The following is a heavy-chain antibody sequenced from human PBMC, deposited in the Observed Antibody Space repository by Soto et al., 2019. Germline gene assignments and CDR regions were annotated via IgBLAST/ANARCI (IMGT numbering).Heavy chain of an antibody. CDR2: INPHSGNT. D-gene: IGHD3-22*01. V-gene: IGHV1-2*02. CDR3: ARAVYCGSDCYSYGMDV. Sequence: ASLKGYCKSSGYTFTDDHLHWLLPTTEQRLEWMGWINPHSGNTNYAQKFLGRVSMTRDTSISTAYMELLSLTSDDTAIYYCARAVYCGSDCYSYGMDVWGQGTTVIVSS. CDR1: GYTFTDDH. J-gene: IGHJ6*02.